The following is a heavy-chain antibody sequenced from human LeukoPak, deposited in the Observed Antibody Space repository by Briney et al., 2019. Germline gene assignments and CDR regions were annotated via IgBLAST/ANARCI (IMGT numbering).Heavy chain of an antibody. CDR2: IYYSGST. D-gene: IGHD3-3*01. CDR1: GGSISYDY. J-gene: IGHJ4*02. CDR3: ARGIFGVVSYFDY. Sequence: SETLSLTCTVSGGSISYDYWSWIRKPPGKGLEWIGYIYYSGSTNYNPSLKSRVTISVDTSKNQFSLKLSSVTAADTAVYYCARGIFGVVSYFDYWGQGTLVTVSS. V-gene: IGHV4-59*01.